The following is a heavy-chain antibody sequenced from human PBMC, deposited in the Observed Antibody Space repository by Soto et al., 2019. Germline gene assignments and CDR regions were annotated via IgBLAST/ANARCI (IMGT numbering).Heavy chain of an antibody. V-gene: IGHV4-30-4*01. CDR1: GGSISSGDYY. D-gene: IGHD6-19*01. CDR2: IYYSGST. Sequence: SETLSLTCTVSGGSISSGDYYWSWIRQPPGKGLEWIGYIYYSGSTYYNPSLKSRVTISVDTSKNQFSLKLSSVTAADTAVYYCARVFKPGIAVAGTCFDYWGQGTLVTAPQ. J-gene: IGHJ4*02. CDR3: ARVFKPGIAVAGTCFDY.